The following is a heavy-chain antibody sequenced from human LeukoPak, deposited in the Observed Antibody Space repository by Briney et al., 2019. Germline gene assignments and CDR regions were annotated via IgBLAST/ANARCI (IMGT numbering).Heavy chain of an antibody. V-gene: IGHV3-30*04. CDR3: ARDHLTYSGSWWPSFDHYYGMDV. D-gene: IGHD1-26*01. CDR2: ISYDGSNK. CDR1: GFTFSSYA. Sequence: PGGSLRLSCAASGFTFSSYAMHWVRQAPGKRLEWVAVISYDGSNKYYADSVKGRFTISRDNSKNTLYLQMNSLRAEDTAVYYCARDHLTYSGSWWPSFDHYYGMDVWGQGTTVTVSS. J-gene: IGHJ6*02.